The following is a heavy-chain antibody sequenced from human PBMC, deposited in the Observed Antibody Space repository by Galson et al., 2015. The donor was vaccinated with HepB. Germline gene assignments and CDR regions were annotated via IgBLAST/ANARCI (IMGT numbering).Heavy chain of an antibody. D-gene: IGHD6-13*01. J-gene: IGHJ6*02. CDR3: AKKAAGTGYYYYAMDV. V-gene: IGHV3-23*01. CDR2: ISGSGGST. CDR1: GFTFSSYA. Sequence: SVKLSCEVSGFTFSSYAMSWVRQAPGKGLEWVSAISGSGGSTYYADSVKGRFTISRDNSKNTLYLQMNSLRSEDTAVYYCAKKAAGTGYYYYAMDVWGQGTTVTVSS.